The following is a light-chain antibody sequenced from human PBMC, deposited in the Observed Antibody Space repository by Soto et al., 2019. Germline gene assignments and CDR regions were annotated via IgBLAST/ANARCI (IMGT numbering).Light chain of an antibody. J-gene: IGKJ4*01. CDR1: QSVRTY. CDR2: DAS. V-gene: IGKV3-11*01. Sequence: EIVLTQSPATLSLSPGERATLSCRASQSVRTYLSYVAWYQQRPGQAPRLLIYDASNRATGIPARFSGSGSGTDFTLTISSLEPEDVAVYYCQQRSNWPPVLGGGTKVDIK. CDR3: QQRSNWPPV.